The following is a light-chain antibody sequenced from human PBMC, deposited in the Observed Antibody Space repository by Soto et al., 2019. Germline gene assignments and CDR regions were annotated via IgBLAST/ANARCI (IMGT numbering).Light chain of an antibody. V-gene: IGKV3-20*01. CDR3: QQYGSSPWT. Sequence: EIVLTQSPGTLSLSPEESATLSCRASQSVSSSYLAWYQQKPGQAPRLLIYGASSRATGIPDRFSGSGSGTDFTLTISRLEPEDFAVYYCQQYGSSPWTCGQGNKGDIK. J-gene: IGKJ1*01. CDR2: GAS. CDR1: QSVSSSY.